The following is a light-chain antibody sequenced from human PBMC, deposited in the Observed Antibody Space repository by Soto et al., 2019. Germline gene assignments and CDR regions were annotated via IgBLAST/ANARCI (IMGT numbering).Light chain of an antibody. CDR2: KAI. Sequence: DIQMTQSPSTLSASVGDRVTITCRASQSITTWLAWYQQKPGKAPKLLIYKAINLQSGVPSRFSGSGSGTEFTLTISTLQPDDSGTYYCQKYNSAPQTFRPGTKVDIK. CDR1: QSITTW. J-gene: IGKJ3*01. V-gene: IGKV1-5*03. CDR3: QKYNSAPQT.